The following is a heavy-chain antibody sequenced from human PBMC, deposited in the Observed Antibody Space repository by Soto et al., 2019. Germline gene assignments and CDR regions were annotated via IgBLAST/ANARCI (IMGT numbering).Heavy chain of an antibody. CDR1: GFTFSSFN. D-gene: IGHD2-15*01. CDR2: ISITGNYK. V-gene: IGHV3-21*01. CDR3: ASRRLGYCTGGTCPEF. Sequence: EVQLVESGGGLVKPGGSRRLSCAASGFTFSSFNMDWVRQAPGKGLEWVSSISITGNYKYYADSLKGRFTISRDNAQNLLFLQMDSLRPEDTAVYYCASRRLGYCTGGTCPEFWGQGTLVIVTS. J-gene: IGHJ4*02.